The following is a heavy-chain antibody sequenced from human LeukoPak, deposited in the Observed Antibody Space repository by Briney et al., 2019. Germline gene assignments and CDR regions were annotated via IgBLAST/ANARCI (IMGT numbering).Heavy chain of an antibody. CDR1: GYTFTGYY. CDR3: ARGGCSGGSCYDYSDY. V-gene: IGHV1-18*04. J-gene: IGHJ4*02. CDR2: ISTYNGNT. D-gene: IGHD2-15*01. Sequence: ASVKVSCKASGYTFTGYYMHWVRQAPGQGLEWMGWISTYNGNTNYAQKLQGRVTMTTDTSTSTAYMELRSLRSDDTAVYYCARGGCSGGSCYDYSDYWGQGTLVTVSS.